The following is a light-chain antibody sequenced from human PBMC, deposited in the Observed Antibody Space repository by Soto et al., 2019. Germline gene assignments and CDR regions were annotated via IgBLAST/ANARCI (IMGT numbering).Light chain of an antibody. CDR1: QSVGMN. CDR3: KQYNNWNPFT. Sequence: EVVMTQSPATLSVSPGERATLSCRASQSVGMNLAWYQQKPGQAPRLLMYEASTRATGIPARFSCSGSGSEFTLTISSLQPEDFAVYYCKQYNNWNPFTFGGGTKVEIK. V-gene: IGKV3-15*01. CDR2: EAS. J-gene: IGKJ4*01.